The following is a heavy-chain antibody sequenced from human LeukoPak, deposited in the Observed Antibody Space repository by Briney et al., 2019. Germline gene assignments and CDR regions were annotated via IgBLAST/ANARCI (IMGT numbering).Heavy chain of an antibody. CDR1: GFTFSSYA. CDR3: AKCGYDFWSGYYTGIRDYYYGMDV. D-gene: IGHD3-3*01. J-gene: IGHJ6*02. Sequence: GGSLRLSCAASGFTFSSYAMSWARQAPGKGLEWVSAISGSGGSTYYADSVKGRFTISRDNSKNTLYLQMNSLRAEDTAVYYCAKCGYDFWSGYYTGIRDYYYGMDVWGQGTTVTVSS. CDR2: ISGSGGST. V-gene: IGHV3-23*01.